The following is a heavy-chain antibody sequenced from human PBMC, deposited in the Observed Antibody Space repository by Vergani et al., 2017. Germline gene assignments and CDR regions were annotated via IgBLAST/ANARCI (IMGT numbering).Heavy chain of an antibody. Sequence: QVQLQESGPGLVKPSETLSLTCTVSGGSISSYYWSWIRQPPGKGLEWIGYIYYSGSTNYNPSLKSRVTISVDTSKNQFSLKLSSVTAADTAVYYCAKSAELDAFDIWGQGTMVTVSS. CDR3: AKSAELDAFDI. CDR1: GGSISSYY. CDR2: IYYSGST. V-gene: IGHV4-59*01. D-gene: IGHD1-14*01. J-gene: IGHJ3*02.